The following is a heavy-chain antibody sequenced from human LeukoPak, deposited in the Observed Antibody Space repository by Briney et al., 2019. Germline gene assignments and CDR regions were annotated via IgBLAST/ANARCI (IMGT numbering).Heavy chain of an antibody. CDR2: ISSSGSTI. Sequence: GGSLRLSCAASGFTFSSYEMNWVRQAPGKGLEWVSYISSSGSTIYYADSVKGRFTISRDNAKNSLYLQMNSLRAEDTAVHYCARDQLVYDILTGLDYWGQGTLVTVSS. CDR1: GFTFSSYE. D-gene: IGHD3-9*01. J-gene: IGHJ4*02. V-gene: IGHV3-48*03. CDR3: ARDQLVYDILTGLDY.